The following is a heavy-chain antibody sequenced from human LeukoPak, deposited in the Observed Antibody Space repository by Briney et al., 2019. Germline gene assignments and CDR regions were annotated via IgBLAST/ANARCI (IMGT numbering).Heavy chain of an antibody. CDR3: ARDKGPYWYFDL. V-gene: IGHV4-61*01. J-gene: IGHJ2*01. CDR2: IYNSGST. Sequence: PSETLSLTCTVSGGSVSSGSYYWSWIRQPPGKGLEWIGNIYNSGSTNYNPSLKSRVTISVDTSKNQMSLKVSSVTAADTAVYYCARDKGPYWYFDLWGRGTLVTVSS. CDR1: GGSVSSGSYY.